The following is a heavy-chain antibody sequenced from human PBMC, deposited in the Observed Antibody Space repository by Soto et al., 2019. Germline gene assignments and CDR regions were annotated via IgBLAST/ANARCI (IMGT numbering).Heavy chain of an antibody. J-gene: IGHJ4*02. CDR3: ATSSHYDFCSGTPENFDY. CDR2: ISYDGSNK. D-gene: IGHD3-3*01. Sequence: QVQLVESGGGVVQPGRSLRLSCAASGFTFSSYGMHWVRQAPGKGLEWVAVISYDGSNKYYADSVKGRFTISRDNSKNTLYLQMNSLRAEDTAVYYCATSSHYDFCSGTPENFDYWGQGTLVTVSS. CDR1: GFTFSSYG. V-gene: IGHV3-30*03.